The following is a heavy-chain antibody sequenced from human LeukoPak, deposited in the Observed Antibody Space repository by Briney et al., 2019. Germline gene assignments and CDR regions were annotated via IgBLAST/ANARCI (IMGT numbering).Heavy chain of an antibody. CDR2: ISSNGGST. V-gene: IGHV3-64D*06. J-gene: IGHJ4*02. CDR3: VKRTYCSSTSCAYELDY. D-gene: IGHD2-2*01. Sequence: GPQRLLCTPSIHPLNRYPTHGPRHATREAREYVTAISSNGGSTYYADSVTGRFTISRDNSKNTLYLQMSSLRAEDTAVYYCVKRTYCSSTSCAYELDYWGQGTLVTVSS. CDR1: IHPLNRYP.